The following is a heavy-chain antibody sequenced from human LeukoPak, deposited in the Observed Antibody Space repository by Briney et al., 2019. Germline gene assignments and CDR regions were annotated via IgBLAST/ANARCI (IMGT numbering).Heavy chain of an antibody. V-gene: IGHV4-38-2*02. Sequence: PSETLSLTCTVSGYSISSGYYWGWIRQPPGKGLEWIGSIYHSGSTYYNPSLRSRVTISVDTSKNQFSLKLSSVTAADTAVYYCARENIAGGVDYWGQGTLVTVSS. CDR3: ARENIAGGVDY. CDR2: IYHSGST. D-gene: IGHD6-13*01. CDR1: GYSISSGYY. J-gene: IGHJ4*02.